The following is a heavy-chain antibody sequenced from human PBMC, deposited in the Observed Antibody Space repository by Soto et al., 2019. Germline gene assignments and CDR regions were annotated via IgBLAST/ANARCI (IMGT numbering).Heavy chain of an antibody. CDR1: GYTFTSYD. CDR2: MNPNSGNT. V-gene: IGHV1-8*01. Sequence: GASVKVSCKASGYTFTSYDINWLRQATGQGLEWMGRMNPNSGNTGYVQKFQGRVIMTRNTSISTAYMELSSLRSEDTAVYYCARSGCCTNGVPYYYGMDVWGQGTTVTVSS. CDR3: ARSGCCTNGVPYYYGMDV. D-gene: IGHD2-8*01. J-gene: IGHJ6*02.